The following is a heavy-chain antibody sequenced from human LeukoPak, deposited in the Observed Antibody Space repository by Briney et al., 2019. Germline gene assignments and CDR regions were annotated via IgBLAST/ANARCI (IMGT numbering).Heavy chain of an antibody. CDR3: ARDFESEEWELLPGDY. CDR1: GYTFTSYG. D-gene: IGHD1-26*01. J-gene: IGHJ4*02. V-gene: IGHV1-18*01. CDR2: ISAYNGNT. Sequence: ASVKVSCTASGYTFTSYGISWVRQAPGQGLEWMGWISAYNGNTDYAQKLQGRVTMTTDTSTSTAYMELRSLRSDDTAVYYCARDFESEEWELLPGDYWGQGTLVTVSS.